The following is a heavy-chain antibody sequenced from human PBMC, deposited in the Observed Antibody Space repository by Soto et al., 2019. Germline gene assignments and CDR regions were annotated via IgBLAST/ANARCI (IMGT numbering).Heavy chain of an antibody. CDR1: GGTFRRYT. J-gene: IGHJ6*02. Sequence: QVQLVQSGAEVKKPGSSVKVSCKASGGTFRRYTISCVRQAPGQGLEWMGGIIPLFGTANYVQKFQGRVTLTAEESTSTAYMELTSLRSEATAVYYCASPSPGGSFNRDDYYGMDVWGQGTTVTVSS. D-gene: IGHD1-26*01. V-gene: IGHV1-69*01. CDR3: ASPSPGGSFNRDDYYGMDV. CDR2: IIPLFGTA.